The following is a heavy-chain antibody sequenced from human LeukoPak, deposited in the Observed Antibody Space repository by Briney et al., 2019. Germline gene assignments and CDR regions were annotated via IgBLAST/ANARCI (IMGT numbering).Heavy chain of an antibody. J-gene: IGHJ4*02. Sequence: SETLSLTCTVSGGSISSSSSYWGWIRQPPGKGLEWIGEINHSGSTNYNPSLKSRVTISVDTSKNQFSLKLSSVTAADTAVYYCARGRGYCSGGSCYRCCHFDYWGQGTLVTVSS. V-gene: IGHV4-39*07. CDR2: INHSGST. D-gene: IGHD2-15*01. CDR3: ARGRGYCSGGSCYRCCHFDY. CDR1: GGSISSSSSY.